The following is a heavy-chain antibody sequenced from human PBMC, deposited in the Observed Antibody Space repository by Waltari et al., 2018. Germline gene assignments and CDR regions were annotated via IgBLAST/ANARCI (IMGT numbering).Heavy chain of an antibody. J-gene: IGHJ3*01. V-gene: IGHV3-11*04. CDR2: ISTSGNVI. CDR1: GFTFSDYY. Sequence: QVQLVESGGGFVKPGGSLRLSCAASGFTFSDYYITWIRQAPGKGVEWLSYISTSGNVIYYADSVKGRFSISRDNARKSLFLQMNSLRAEDTAVYYCARRLYGSAFDFWGQGTMVTVSS. D-gene: IGHD1-26*01. CDR3: ARRLYGSAFDF.